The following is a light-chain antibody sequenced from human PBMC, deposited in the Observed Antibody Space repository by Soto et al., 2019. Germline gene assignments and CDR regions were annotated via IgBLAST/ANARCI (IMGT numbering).Light chain of an antibody. Sequence: EIVLTQSPGTLSLSPGERATLSCRASQSVSSTYLAWYQQKPGQAPRLLIYGASSRATGIPDRFSGSGSGTDFTLTISRLEPEDFAEYYCQHYGSLVLTFGGGTKVEIK. CDR2: GAS. CDR1: QSVSSTY. J-gene: IGKJ4*01. V-gene: IGKV3-20*01. CDR3: QHYGSLVLT.